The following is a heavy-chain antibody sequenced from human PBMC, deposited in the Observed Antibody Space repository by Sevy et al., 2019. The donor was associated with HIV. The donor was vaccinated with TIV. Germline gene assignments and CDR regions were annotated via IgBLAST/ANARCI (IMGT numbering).Heavy chain of an antibody. J-gene: IGHJ4*02. Sequence: GGSLRLSCTASGFTFSNFGIHWVRQAPGKGLEWVTLMWYDGNNKYYADSMKGRFTNSRDTSKNTVYLQMNNLRAEDTAVYYCARGPSLIVAGAAGYLDYWGQGTLVTVSS. CDR1: GFTFSNFG. D-gene: IGHD2-21*01. V-gene: IGHV3-33*08. CDR3: ARGPSLIVAGAAGYLDY. CDR2: MWYDGNNK.